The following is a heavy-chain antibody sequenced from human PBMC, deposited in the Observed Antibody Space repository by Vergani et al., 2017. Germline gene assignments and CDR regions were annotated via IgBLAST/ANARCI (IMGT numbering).Heavy chain of an antibody. D-gene: IGHD6-6*01. CDR3: AKDLGTSSGGGWFDP. CDR1: GFTFSSHA. J-gene: IGHJ5*02. V-gene: IGHV3-23*01. Sequence: EVQLLQSEGAVVQPGGSLRLSCVASGFTFSSHAMSWVRQGHGQGLEWVSSIKNTGDSTHYADSVKGRFTMSRDNAKNSLYLQMNSLRAEDTALYYCAKDLGTSSGGGWFDPWGQGTLVTVSS. CDR2: IKNTGDST.